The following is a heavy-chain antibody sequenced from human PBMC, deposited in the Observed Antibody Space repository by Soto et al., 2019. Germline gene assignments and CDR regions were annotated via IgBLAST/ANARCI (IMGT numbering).Heavy chain of an antibody. CDR2: IHHRGTT. J-gene: IGHJ4*02. Sequence: QVQLQESGPGLVKPSGTLSLTCDVSGDSISSDKWWSWVRQSPGRGLEWIGEIHHRGTTNCNPSLXXRVTISIEKSKNQFSLEMTSLTAADTAIYYCARGGDWKFDFWGQGSLVTVSS. V-gene: IGHV4-4*02. D-gene: IGHD2-21*02. CDR1: GDSISSDKW. CDR3: ARGGDWKFDF.